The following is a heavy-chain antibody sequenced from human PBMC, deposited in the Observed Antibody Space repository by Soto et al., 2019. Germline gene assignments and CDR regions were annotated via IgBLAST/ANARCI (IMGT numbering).Heavy chain of an antibody. CDR3: ARNYGPDQHFDY. CDR1: GGSISSGGYS. J-gene: IGHJ4*02. CDR2: IYHSGST. V-gene: IGHV4-30-2*01. D-gene: IGHD1-7*01. Sequence: PSETLSLTCAVSGGSISSGGYSWSWIRQPPGKGLECIGYIYHSGSTYYNPSLKSRVTISVDRSKNQFSLKLSSVTAADTAVYYCARNYGPDQHFDYWGQGTLVTVSS.